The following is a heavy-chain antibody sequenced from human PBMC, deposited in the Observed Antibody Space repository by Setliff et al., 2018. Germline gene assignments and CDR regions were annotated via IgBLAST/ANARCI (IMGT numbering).Heavy chain of an antibody. J-gene: IGHJ3*02. CDR2: ISXXNGYT. CDR3: VRDRAAIVVGPPTAAFDI. CDR1: GYTFAKYG. D-gene: IGHD2-2*01. Sequence: ASVKVSCKAFGYTFAKYGTSWVRQAPGQGLEWMGWISXXNGYTVYAQKLQGRVTLTTDTSTGTAYMEVRSLRSDDTAQYYCVRDRAAIVVGPPTAAFDIWGQGTMVTVSS. V-gene: IGHV1-18*01.